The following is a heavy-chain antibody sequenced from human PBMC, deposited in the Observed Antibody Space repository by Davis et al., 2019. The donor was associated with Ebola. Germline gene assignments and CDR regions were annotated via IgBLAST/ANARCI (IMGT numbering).Heavy chain of an antibody. CDR1: GFSLSPAKMR. CDR2: IDWNDDE. CDR3: ARIDFGMDD. V-gene: IGHV2-70*04. J-gene: IGHJ6*02. D-gene: IGHD3/OR15-3a*01. Sequence: SGPTLVKPTQTLTLPCTFSGFSLSPAKMRVSWIRQPPGKALEWLARIDWNDDEFYSTSLKTRLAISKDTSKNQVVLTMTNMDPVDTDTCYCARIDFGMDDWGQGTTVTVSS.